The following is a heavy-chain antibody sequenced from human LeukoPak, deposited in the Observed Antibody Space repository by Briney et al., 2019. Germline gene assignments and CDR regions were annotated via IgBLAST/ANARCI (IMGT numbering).Heavy chain of an antibody. CDR2: MKEDGGEK. V-gene: IGHV3-7*01. J-gene: IGHJ2*01. D-gene: IGHD2-8*02. Sequence: PGGSLRLSCAASGFIFSPYWVTWVRQAPGMGLEWVANMKEDGGEKFYMDSVRGRFTISRDNAKNSVYLQMNSLRVEDTGVYYCARVRTEWYIDLWGRGTLVTVST. CDR1: GFIFSPYW. CDR3: ARVRTEWYIDL.